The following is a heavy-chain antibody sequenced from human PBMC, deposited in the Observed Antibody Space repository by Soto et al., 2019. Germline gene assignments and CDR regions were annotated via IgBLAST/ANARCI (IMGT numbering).Heavy chain of an antibody. CDR1: GYTFSDYY. D-gene: IGHD1-1*01. CDR3: AREPATAKPEGVDF. Sequence: QVQLVQSGAEVRKPGASVKVSCKASGYTFSDYYIHWVRQAPGQGLEWMGWINPNSGGTKYAPKFQGGVTMTRDTYITTAYMEWSRLRSGDTAVYYCAREPATAKPEGVDFWGQGTLVTVSS. CDR2: INPNSGGT. J-gene: IGHJ4*02. V-gene: IGHV1-2*02.